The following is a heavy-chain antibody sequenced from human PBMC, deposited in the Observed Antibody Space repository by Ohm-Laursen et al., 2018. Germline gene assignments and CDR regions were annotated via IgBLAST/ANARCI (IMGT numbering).Heavy chain of an antibody. J-gene: IGHJ4*02. Sequence: SLRLSCTASGFTFSSYAMSWVRQAPGKGLEWVSAISGSGGSTYYADSVKGRFTISRDNSKNTLYLQMNSLRAEDTAVYYCAKSRSWFGEFYFDYWGQGTLVTVSS. V-gene: IGHV3-23*01. CDR2: ISGSGGST. D-gene: IGHD3-10*01. CDR1: GFTFSSYA. CDR3: AKSRSWFGEFYFDY.